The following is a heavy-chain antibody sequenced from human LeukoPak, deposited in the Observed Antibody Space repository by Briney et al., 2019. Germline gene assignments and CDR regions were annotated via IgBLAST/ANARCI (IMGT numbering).Heavy chain of an antibody. CDR2: ISGSGGST. CDR3: ARDRQRAAAGMGAFDI. J-gene: IGHJ3*02. V-gene: IGHV3-23*01. D-gene: IGHD6-13*01. CDR1: GFTFSSYA. Sequence: GGSLRLSCAASGFTFSSYAMSWVRQAPGKGLEWVSAISGSGGSTYYADSVKGRFTISRDNAKNSLYLQMNSLRAEDTAVYYCARDRQRAAAGMGAFDIWGQGTMVTVSS.